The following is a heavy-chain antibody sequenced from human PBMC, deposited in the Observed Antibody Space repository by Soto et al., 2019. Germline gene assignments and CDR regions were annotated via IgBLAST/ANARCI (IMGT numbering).Heavy chain of an antibody. D-gene: IGHD6-19*01. CDR3: AHGSGWLFDY. V-gene: IGHV2-5*01. Sequence: QITLKESGPTLVKPTQTLTPTCTFSGFSLRDYAVGVGWIRQPPGKALEWLSFIYWNDNEYYSPSLRSRLTISKDTSKHQMVLTMTNMDPVDTATYYCAHGSGWLFDYWGQGTLVTVSS. CDR1: GFSLRDYAVG. CDR2: IYWNDNE. J-gene: IGHJ4*02.